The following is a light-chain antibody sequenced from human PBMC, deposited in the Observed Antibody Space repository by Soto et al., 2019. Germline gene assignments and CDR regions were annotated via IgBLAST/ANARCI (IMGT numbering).Light chain of an antibody. J-gene: IGKJ1*01. V-gene: IGKV2-28*01. CDR1: QSLLHSNGYNY. CDR2: LGS. CDR3: MQPLQSWT. Sequence: DIVITQSPLSLPFTPGEPASISCRSSQSLLHSNGYNYLDWYLQKPGQSPQLLIYLGSNRASGVPDRFSGSGSGTDFTLKISRVEAEDVGVYYCMQPLQSWTFGQGTKVDI.